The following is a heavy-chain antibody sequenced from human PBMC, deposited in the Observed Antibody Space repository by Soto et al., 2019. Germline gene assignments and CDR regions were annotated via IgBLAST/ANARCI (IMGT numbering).Heavy chain of an antibody. CDR1: GGSISSGGYS. V-gene: IGHV4-30-2*01. CDR2: IYHSGST. CDR3: ARGYGGGFDY. D-gene: IGHD4-17*01. Sequence: PSETLSLTCAVSGGSISSGGYSWSWIRQPPGKGLEWIGYIYHSGSTYYNPSLKSRVTISVDRSKNQFSLKLSSVTAADTAVYYCARGYGGGFDYWGQGTLVTVSS. J-gene: IGHJ4*02.